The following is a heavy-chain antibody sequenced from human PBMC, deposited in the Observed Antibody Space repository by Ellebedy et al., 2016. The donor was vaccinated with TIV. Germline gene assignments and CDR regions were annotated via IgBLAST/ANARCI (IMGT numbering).Heavy chain of an antibody. Sequence: AASVKVSCKASGYIFSTYAITWVRQAPGQGLEWMGWISVYSDNRNYAPKFQGRVTMTKDTSTNTAYMELRGLRSYDTAIYYCARGSRGSDYWGQGTLVTVSS. CDR3: ARGSRGSDY. CDR2: ISVYSDNR. V-gene: IGHV1-18*01. D-gene: IGHD1-26*01. J-gene: IGHJ4*02. CDR1: GYIFSTYA.